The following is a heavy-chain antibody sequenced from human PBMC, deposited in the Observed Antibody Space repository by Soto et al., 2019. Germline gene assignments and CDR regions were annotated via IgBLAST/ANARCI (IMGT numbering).Heavy chain of an antibody. Sequence: QVQLVQSGTVVQRRGSSVKVSCQASGGTFSSHGMAWVRQAPGQGLEWMGGIIPTFGTATYAPKFQGRVTISADKSTNTAYMELSNLRSEDTAGYCGASERSAQYFDFWGQGTLITVSS. J-gene: IGHJ4*02. CDR3: ASERSAQYFDF. D-gene: IGHD1-26*01. CDR2: IIPTFGTA. CDR1: GGTFSSHG. V-gene: IGHV1-69*06.